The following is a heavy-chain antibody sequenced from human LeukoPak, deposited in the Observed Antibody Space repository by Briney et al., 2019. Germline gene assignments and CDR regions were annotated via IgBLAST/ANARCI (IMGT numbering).Heavy chain of an antibody. D-gene: IGHD6-13*01. V-gene: IGHV3-23*01. Sequence: SGGSLRLSCAASGFTFSSYAMSWVRQAPGKGLEWVSAISGSGGSTYYADSVKGRFTISRDNSKNTLYLQMNSLRAEDTAVYYCAKDKSSSSWGGGDDYWGQGTLVTVSS. CDR2: ISGSGGST. J-gene: IGHJ4*02. CDR3: AKDKSSSSWGGGDDY. CDR1: GFTFSSYA.